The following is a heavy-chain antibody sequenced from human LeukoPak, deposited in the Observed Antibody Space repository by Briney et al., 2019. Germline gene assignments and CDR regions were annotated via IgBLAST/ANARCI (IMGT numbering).Heavy chain of an antibody. CDR3: AKGRGSGSYYNVDFDY. Sequence: PGGSLRLSCAASGFTFSNYAVSWVRQPPGKGLEWVSAISGSGGSTYYADSVKGRFTISRDNSKNTLYLQMNSLRAEDTAVYYCAKGRGSGSYYNVDFDYWGQGTLDTVSS. J-gene: IGHJ4*02. D-gene: IGHD3-10*01. CDR2: ISGSGGST. V-gene: IGHV3-23*01. CDR1: GFTFSNYA.